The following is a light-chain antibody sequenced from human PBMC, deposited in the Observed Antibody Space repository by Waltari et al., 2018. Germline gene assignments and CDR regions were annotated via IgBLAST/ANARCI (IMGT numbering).Light chain of an antibody. Sequence: DIQMTQPPSSLSASVGDRVTITCRASQSISSYLNWYQQKPGKAPKPLIYAASSLQSGVPSRFSGSGSGTDFTLTISSLQPEDFATYYCQQSYSTPDTFGQGTKLEIK. V-gene: IGKV1-39*01. CDR3: QQSYSTPDT. CDR2: AAS. CDR1: QSISSY. J-gene: IGKJ2*01.